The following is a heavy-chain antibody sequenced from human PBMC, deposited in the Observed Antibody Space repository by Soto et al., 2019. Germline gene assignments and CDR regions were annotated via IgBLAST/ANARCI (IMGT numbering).Heavy chain of an antibody. J-gene: IGHJ4*02. Sequence: QVQLQESGPGLVKPSGTLSLTCAVSGGSISSSNWWSWVRQPPGKGLEWIGEIYHSGSTNYNPSLKSRVTISVDKSKTQFSLKLSSVTAADTAVYYCASLGHIAVAGEPFDYWGQGTLVTVSS. CDR1: GGSISSSNW. CDR3: ASLGHIAVAGEPFDY. V-gene: IGHV4-4*02. CDR2: IYHSGST. D-gene: IGHD6-19*01.